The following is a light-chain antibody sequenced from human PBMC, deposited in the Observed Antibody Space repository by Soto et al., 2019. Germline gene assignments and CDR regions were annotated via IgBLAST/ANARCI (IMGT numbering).Light chain of an antibody. CDR2: DAS. CDR3: QQRSNWPWT. Sequence: EIVLTQSPPTLSLSPGERATLSCRASQSVSSYLAWYQQKPGQAPRLLIYDASNRATGIPARFTGSGSGTDFALTSSSLEPEDFAIYYCQQRSNWPWTFGQGTKVEIK. V-gene: IGKV3-11*01. J-gene: IGKJ1*01. CDR1: QSVSSY.